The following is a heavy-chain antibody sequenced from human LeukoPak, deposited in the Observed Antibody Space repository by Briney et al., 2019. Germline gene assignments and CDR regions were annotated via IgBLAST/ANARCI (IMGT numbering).Heavy chain of an antibody. CDR3: ARDIKGGATHYYGMDV. V-gene: IGHV3-30*03. D-gene: IGHD1-26*01. CDR1: GFTFSSHG. J-gene: IGHJ6*02. Sequence: GGSLRLSCAASGFTFSSHGMHWVRQAPGKGLEWVAVISYDGSNNYYADPVKGRFTISRDNSKNTLYLQMNSLRAEDTAVYYCARDIKGGATHYYGMDVWGQGTTVTVSS. CDR2: ISYDGSNN.